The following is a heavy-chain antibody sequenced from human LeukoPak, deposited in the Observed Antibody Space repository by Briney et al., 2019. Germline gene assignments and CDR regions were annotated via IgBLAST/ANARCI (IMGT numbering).Heavy chain of an antibody. D-gene: IGHD3-22*01. J-gene: IGHJ3*02. V-gene: IGHV3-48*03. Sequence: GGSLRLSCAASGFTFSSYAMSWVRQAPGKGLEWVSYISSSGSTIYYADSVKGRFTVSRDNARNSLYLQMNSLRAEDTAVYYCARDLYYYDSSGYRYDAFDIWGQGTMVTVSS. CDR1: GFTFSSYA. CDR2: ISSSGSTI. CDR3: ARDLYYYDSSGYRYDAFDI.